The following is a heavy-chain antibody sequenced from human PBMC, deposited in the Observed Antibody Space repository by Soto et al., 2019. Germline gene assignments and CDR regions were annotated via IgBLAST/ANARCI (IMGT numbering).Heavy chain of an antibody. CDR2: IYWDDDT. CDR3: AHRTMTLGYYFNY. D-gene: IGHD1-26*01. V-gene: IGHV2-5*02. CDR1: GFSLSSTGVG. Sequence: QITLKESGPTLVKPTQTLMLTCTFSGFSLSSTGVGVSWIRQPPGKALEWLALIYWDDDTRYSPFLKSRLTITQDTSKNQVVHTTTTLDPVDTATYYCAHRTMTLGYYFNYWGQGTLVTVSS. J-gene: IGHJ4*02.